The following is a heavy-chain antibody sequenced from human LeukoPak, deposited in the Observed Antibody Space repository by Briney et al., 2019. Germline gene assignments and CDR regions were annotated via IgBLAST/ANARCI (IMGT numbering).Heavy chain of an antibody. CDR3: ARVNRYGDYVFHYYGMDV. CDR1: GESFSGYY. CDR2: INHSGST. V-gene: IGHV4-34*01. Sequence: ASETLSLTCAVYGESFSGYYWSWIRQPPGKGLEWIGEINHSGSTNYNPSLKSRVTISVDTSKNQFSLKLSSVTAADTAVYYCARVNRYGDYVFHYYGMDVWGQGTTVTVSS. D-gene: IGHD4-17*01. J-gene: IGHJ6*02.